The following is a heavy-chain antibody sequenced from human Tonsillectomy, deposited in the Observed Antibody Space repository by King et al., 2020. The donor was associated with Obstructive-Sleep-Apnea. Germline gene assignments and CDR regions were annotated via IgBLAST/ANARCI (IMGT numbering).Heavy chain of an antibody. V-gene: IGHV4-34*01. CDR1: GGSFSDYY. D-gene: IGHD6-13*01. J-gene: IGHJ5*02. CDR2: INHSGST. Sequence: VQLQQWGAGLLKPSETLSLTCAVFGGSFSDYYWSWIRQPPGKGLEWIGEINHSGSTNYNPSLKSRVTISVDTSKNQFSLTLNSVTAADTAVYYCARGSGAAAVSWFDPWGQGTLVTVSS. CDR3: ARGSGAAAVSWFDP.